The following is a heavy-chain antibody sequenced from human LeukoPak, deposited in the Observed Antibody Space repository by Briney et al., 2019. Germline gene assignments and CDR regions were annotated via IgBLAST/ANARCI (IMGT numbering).Heavy chain of an antibody. Sequence: GASVKVSCKASGYTFTSYSISWVRQAPGQGLEWMGWISAYNGNTNYAQKLQGRVTMTTDTSTSTAYMELSSLRSEDTAVYYCARAGHSGWYYYYYMDVWGKGTTVTVSS. V-gene: IGHV1-18*01. CDR3: ARAGHSGWYYYYYMDV. CDR2: ISAYNGNT. CDR1: GYTFTSYS. J-gene: IGHJ6*03. D-gene: IGHD6-19*01.